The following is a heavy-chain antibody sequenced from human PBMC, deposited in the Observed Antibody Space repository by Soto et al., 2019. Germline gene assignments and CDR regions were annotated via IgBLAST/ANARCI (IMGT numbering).Heavy chain of an antibody. J-gene: IGHJ6*02. D-gene: IGHD3-9*01. CDR2: IYPNDADT. V-gene: IGHV5-51*01. Sequence: PGESLKISCKGSGYVFNHYWIAWVRHKPGKGLEWMGIIYPNDADTRYSPSFQGQVTISADKSTSTAYLQWTSLRTSDTAIYYCARVPSVVAPGNDYFGLDIWGQGTTVTVSS. CDR3: ARVPSVVAPGNDYFGLDI. CDR1: GYVFNHYW.